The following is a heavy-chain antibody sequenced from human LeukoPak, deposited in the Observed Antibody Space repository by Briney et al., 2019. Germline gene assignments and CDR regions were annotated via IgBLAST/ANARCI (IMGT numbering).Heavy chain of an antibody. Sequence: ASVKVSCKASGYTFTSLGLSWVRQAPGQGLEWMGWISAYNGNTNYAQKLQGRVTMTTDTSTSTAYMELRSLRSDDTAVYYCARDLSMATIASWVDYWGQGTLVTVSS. CDR3: ARDLSMATIASWVDY. CDR2: ISAYNGNT. D-gene: IGHD5-12*01. CDR1: GYTFTSLG. J-gene: IGHJ4*02. V-gene: IGHV1-18*01.